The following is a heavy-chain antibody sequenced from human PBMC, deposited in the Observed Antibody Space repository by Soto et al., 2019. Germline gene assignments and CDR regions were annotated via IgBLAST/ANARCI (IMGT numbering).Heavy chain of an antibody. J-gene: IGHJ4*02. CDR1: GGSISSNNW. D-gene: IGHD6-13*01. CDR3: ARVPRAAAGTD. Sequence: QVQLHESGTGRVKHSGTLYLTCAVSGGSISSNNWWSWVRQHPGKGLEWIGEIYHSGSTNYNPSLKSRVTMSVDKSKNQFSLMLSSVTAADTAVYYCARVPRAAAGTDWGQGTLVTVSS. CDR2: IYHSGST. V-gene: IGHV4-4*02.